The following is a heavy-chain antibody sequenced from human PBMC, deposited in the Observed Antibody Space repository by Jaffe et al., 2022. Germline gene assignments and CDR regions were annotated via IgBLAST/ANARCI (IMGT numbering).Heavy chain of an antibody. D-gene: IGHD3-10*01. V-gene: IGHV3-7*01. CDR2: IKQDGNEK. CDR1: GFTFSTYW. Sequence: EVQLVESGGALVQPGGSLRLSCAASGFTFSTYWMTWVRQAPGKGLEWVANIKQDGNEKHYMDSVKGRFTISRDNAKNSLYLQMNSLRTEDTAIYYCAKHRKQDFREDSFAYWGQGTQVTVSS. CDR3: AKHRKQDFREDSFAY. J-gene: IGHJ4*02.